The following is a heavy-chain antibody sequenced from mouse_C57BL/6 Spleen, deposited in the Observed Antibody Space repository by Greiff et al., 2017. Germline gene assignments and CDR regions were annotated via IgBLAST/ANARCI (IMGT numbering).Heavy chain of an antibody. CDR2: IYPRSGNT. J-gene: IGHJ3*01. D-gene: IGHD4-1*01. CDR3: AREGSGTMAY. Sequence: QVQLQQSGAELARPGASVKLSCKASGYTFTSYGISWVKQRTGQGLEWIGEIYPRSGNTYYNEKFKGKATLTADKSSTTAYMELRSLTSEDSAVYFCAREGSGTMAYWGQGTLVTVSA. V-gene: IGHV1-81*01. CDR1: GYTFTSYG.